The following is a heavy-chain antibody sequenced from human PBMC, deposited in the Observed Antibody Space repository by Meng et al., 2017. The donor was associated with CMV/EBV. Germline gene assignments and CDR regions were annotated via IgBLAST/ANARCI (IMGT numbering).Heavy chain of an antibody. CDR1: GFTFDDYA. D-gene: IGHD3-22*01. Sequence: SLKISCAASGFTFDDYAMHWVRQAPGKDLEWVSGISWNSGSIGYADSVKGRFTISRDNAKNSLYLQMNSLRAEDMALYYCAKDMIVGGMDVWGQGTTVTVSS. V-gene: IGHV3-9*03. CDR2: ISWNSGSI. J-gene: IGHJ6*02. CDR3: AKDMIVGGMDV.